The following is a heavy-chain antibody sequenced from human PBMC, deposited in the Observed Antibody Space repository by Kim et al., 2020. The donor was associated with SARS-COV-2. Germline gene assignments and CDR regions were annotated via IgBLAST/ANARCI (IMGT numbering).Heavy chain of an antibody. Sequence: SETLSITCTVSGGSISSGGYYWSWIRQHPGKGLEWIGYIYYSGSTYYNPSLKSRVTISVDTSKNQFSLKLSSVTAADTAVYYCARGWIAASRFDYWGQGTLVTVSS. J-gene: IGHJ4*02. CDR1: GGSISSGGYY. CDR2: IYYSGST. CDR3: ARGWIAASRFDY. D-gene: IGHD6-13*01. V-gene: IGHV4-31*03.